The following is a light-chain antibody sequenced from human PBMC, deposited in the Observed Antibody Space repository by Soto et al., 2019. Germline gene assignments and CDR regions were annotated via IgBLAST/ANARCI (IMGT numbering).Light chain of an antibody. J-gene: IGKJ1*01. CDR2: TAS. Sequence: DIQMTQSPSSLSASVGDRVTITCRASQSITTYLNWYQQKPGKAPKLLIYTASSLQSGVPSRFSGSGSGTDFTLTISSLQPEDFATYYCQQHYNIPRTFGQGTRVEIK. CDR1: QSITTY. V-gene: IGKV1-39*01. CDR3: QQHYNIPRT.